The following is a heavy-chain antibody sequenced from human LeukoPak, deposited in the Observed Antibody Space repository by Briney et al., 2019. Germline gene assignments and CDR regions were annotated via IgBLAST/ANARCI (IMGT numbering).Heavy chain of an antibody. V-gene: IGHV4-38-2*02. J-gene: IGHJ2*01. CDR2: IYHSGST. CDR3: ARYLVGTPYLDL. Sequence: PSETLSLTCTVSGYSISSSYYWGWIRQPPGKGLEWIGTIYHSGSTYYNPSLKSRVTLSVDTSKNQFSLKLSSVTAADTAVYYCARYLVGTPYLDLWGRGTLVTVSS. CDR1: GYSISSSYY. D-gene: IGHD5-12*01.